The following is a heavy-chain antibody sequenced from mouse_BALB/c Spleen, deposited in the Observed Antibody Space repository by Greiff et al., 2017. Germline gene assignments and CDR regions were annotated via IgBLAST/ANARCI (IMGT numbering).Heavy chain of an antibody. Sequence: VQLQESGAELARPGASVKMSCKASGYTFTSYTMHWVKQRPGQGLEWIGYINPSSGYTNYNQKFKDKATLTADKSSSTAYMQLSSLTSEDSAVYYCARSYGYDHYYAMDYWGQGTSVTVSS. CDR2: INPSSGYT. CDR1: GYTFTSYT. D-gene: IGHD2-2*01. V-gene: IGHV1-4*01. CDR3: ARSYGYDHYYAMDY. J-gene: IGHJ4*01.